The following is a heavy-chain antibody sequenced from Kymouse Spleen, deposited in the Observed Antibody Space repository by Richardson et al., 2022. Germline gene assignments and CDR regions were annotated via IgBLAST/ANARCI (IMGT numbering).Heavy chain of an antibody. J-gene: IGHJ6*02. Sequence: QVQLQQWGAGLLKPSETLSLTCAVYGGSFSGYYWSWIRQPPGKGLEWIGEINHSGSTNYNPSLKSRVTISVDTSKNQFSLKLSSVTAADTAVYYCARHPYSSGWSYYYYYYGMDVWGQGTTVTVSS. V-gene: IGHV4-34*01. CDR3: ARHPYSSGWSYYYYYYGMDV. CDR2: INHSGST. CDR1: GGSFSGYY. D-gene: IGHD6-19*01.